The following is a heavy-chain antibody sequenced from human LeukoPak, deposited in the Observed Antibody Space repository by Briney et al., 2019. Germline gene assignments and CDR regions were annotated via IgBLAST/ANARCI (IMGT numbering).Heavy chain of an antibody. Sequence: PSETLSLTCTVSGGSISSYYWSWIRQPPGKGLEWIGYIYYSGSTNYNPSLKSRVTLSVDTSKNQFSLKLSSVTAADTAVYYCARGKYFDWLLGWFDPWGQGTLVTVSS. D-gene: IGHD3-9*01. CDR2: IYYSGST. CDR3: ARGKYFDWLLGWFDP. J-gene: IGHJ5*02. V-gene: IGHV4-59*01. CDR1: GGSISSYY.